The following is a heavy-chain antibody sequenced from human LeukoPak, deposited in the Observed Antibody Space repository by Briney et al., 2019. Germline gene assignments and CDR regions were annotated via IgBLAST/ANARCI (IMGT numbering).Heavy chain of an antibody. CDR2: ISTDGSQT. J-gene: IGHJ4*02. CDR3: VRSLRSADF. CDR1: GFTFSNYW. Sequence: GGSLRLSCEASGFTFSNYWMHWVRQPPGKGLMWVSQISTDGSQTFYADSVKGRFTISRDNTQNTLFLQMDSLRPEDTAVYYCVRSLRSADFWGQGTLVTVSS. V-gene: IGHV3-74*01.